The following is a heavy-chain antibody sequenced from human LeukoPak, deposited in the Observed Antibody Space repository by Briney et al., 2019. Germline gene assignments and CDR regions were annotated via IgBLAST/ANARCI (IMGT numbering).Heavy chain of an antibody. D-gene: IGHD6-19*01. CDR3: ARLGEWLIYDAFHF. V-gene: IGHV3-30-3*01. J-gene: IGHJ3*01. CDR2: ISYDGSNK. Sequence: GGSLRLSCAASGFTFSSYAMHWVRQAPGKGLEWVAVISYDGSNKYYAASMKGRFTISRDNSKNTLYLQMNSLRAEDTAVYYCARLGEWLIYDAFHFWGQGTMVTVSS. CDR1: GFTFSSYA.